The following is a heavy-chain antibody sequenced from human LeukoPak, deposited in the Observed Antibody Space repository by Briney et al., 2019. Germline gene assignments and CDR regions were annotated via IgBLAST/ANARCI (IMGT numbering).Heavy chain of an antibody. CDR1: GFTVGSNY. D-gene: IGHD1-26*01. V-gene: IGHV3-53*01. J-gene: IGHJ4*02. Sequence: GGSLRLSCAASGFTVGSNYMSWVRQAPGKGLEWVSVIYSGGSTYYADSVKGRFTISRDNSNNTLYLQINSLRAEDTAVYYCARGTSGTFKSFDYWGQGTLVTVSS. CDR2: IYSGGST. CDR3: ARGTSGTFKSFDY.